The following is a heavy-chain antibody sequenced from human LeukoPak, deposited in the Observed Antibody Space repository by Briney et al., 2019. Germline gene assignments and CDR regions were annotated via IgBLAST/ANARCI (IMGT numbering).Heavy chain of an antibody. CDR2: IIPIFGTA. CDR1: GGTFSSYA. CDR3: ARDLDYDIFSLDY. J-gene: IGHJ4*02. D-gene: IGHD3-9*01. Sequence: SVKVSCKASGGTFSSYAISWVRQAPGQGLEWMGGIIPIFGTANYAQKFQGRVTITTDESTTTAYMELSSLRSEDTAVYYCARDLDYDIFSLDYWGQGTLVTVSS. V-gene: IGHV1-69*05.